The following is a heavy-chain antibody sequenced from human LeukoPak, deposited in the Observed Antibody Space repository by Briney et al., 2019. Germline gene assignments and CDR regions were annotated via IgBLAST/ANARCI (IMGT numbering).Heavy chain of an antibody. CDR1: GFTFSNAW. D-gene: IGHD5-24*01. V-gene: IGHV3-21*01. Sequence: SGGSLRLSCAASGFTFSNAWMNWVRQAPGKGLEWVSSISSSSSYIYYADSVKGRFTISRDNAKNSLYLQMNSLRAEDTAVYYCARGLRRDGYNVDYWGQGTLVTVSS. CDR3: ARGLRRDGYNVDY. CDR2: ISSSSSYI. J-gene: IGHJ4*02.